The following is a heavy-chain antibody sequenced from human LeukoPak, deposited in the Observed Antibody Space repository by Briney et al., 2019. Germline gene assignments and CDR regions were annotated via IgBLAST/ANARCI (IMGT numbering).Heavy chain of an antibody. D-gene: IGHD3-10*01. CDR2: IRYDGSNK. CDR1: GFTFSSYG. J-gene: IGHJ2*01. CDR3: ANYHYYGSGSYHPYWYFDL. V-gene: IGHV3-30*02. Sequence: GGSLRLSCAASGFTFSSYGMHWVRQAPGKGLEWVAFIRYDGSNKYYADSVKGRFTISRDNSKNTLYLQMNSLRAEDTAVYYCANYHYYGSGSYHPYWYFDLWGRGTLVTVSS.